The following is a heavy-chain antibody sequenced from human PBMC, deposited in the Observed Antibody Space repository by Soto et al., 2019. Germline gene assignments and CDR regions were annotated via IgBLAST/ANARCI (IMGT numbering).Heavy chain of an antibody. D-gene: IGHD1-26*01. J-gene: IGHJ4*02. Sequence: SETLSLTCGVYGDSLSDYYWAWVRQPPGKGLERIGEINHSGNTYFAPSLKSRLTMSIDTSRNHVSLHLTSVTAADTAVYYCATFSIVGTVIFNHWGQGTQVTVSS. CDR3: ATFSIVGTVIFNH. CDR2: INHSGNT. CDR1: GDSLSDYY. V-gene: IGHV4-34*01.